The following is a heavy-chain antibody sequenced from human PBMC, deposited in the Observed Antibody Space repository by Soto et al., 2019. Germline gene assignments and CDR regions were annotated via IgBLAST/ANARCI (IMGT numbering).Heavy chain of an antibody. V-gene: IGHV1-69*01. Sequence: QVQLVQSGAEVKKPGSSVKVSCKASGGTFSTYAISWVRQAPGQGLEWMGRIIPMFATANYAQKFQGRVTITADDFTNTVYMEVSSLRSEDTAVYYCARESEDLTSNFDYWGQGTLVTVSS. CDR1: GGTFSTYA. CDR3: ARESEDLTSNFDY. J-gene: IGHJ4*02. CDR2: IIPMFATA.